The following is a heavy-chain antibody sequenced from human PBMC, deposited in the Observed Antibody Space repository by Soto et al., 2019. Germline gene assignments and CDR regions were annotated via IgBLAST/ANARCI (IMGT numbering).Heavy chain of an antibody. CDR2: MNPNSGNT. V-gene: IGHV1-8*01. D-gene: IGHD3-3*01. J-gene: IGHJ6*02. CDR3: ARSGDFWGFTRVGMDV. CDR1: GYAFTSYD. Sequence: ASVKVSCKASGYAFTSYDINWVRQATGQGLEWMGWMNPNSGNTGYAQKFQGRVTMTRNTSISTAYMELSSLRSEDTAVYYCARSGDFWGFTRVGMDVWGQGTTVTVSS.